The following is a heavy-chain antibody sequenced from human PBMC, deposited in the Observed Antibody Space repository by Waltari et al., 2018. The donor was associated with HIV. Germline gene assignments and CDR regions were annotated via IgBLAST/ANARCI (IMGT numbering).Heavy chain of an antibody. Sequence: QITLKESGPTLVKPTQTLTLTCTFSGFSLSPSGVGVGWIRQPPGKALEWLALIYWNDDKRYSPSLKSRLTITKDTSKNQVVLTMTNMDPVDTATYYCAHAFMVRGVIITGFDYWGQGTLVTVSS. D-gene: IGHD3-10*01. CDR3: AHAFMVRGVIITGFDY. J-gene: IGHJ4*02. CDR2: IYWNDDK. V-gene: IGHV2-5*01. CDR1: GFSLSPSGVG.